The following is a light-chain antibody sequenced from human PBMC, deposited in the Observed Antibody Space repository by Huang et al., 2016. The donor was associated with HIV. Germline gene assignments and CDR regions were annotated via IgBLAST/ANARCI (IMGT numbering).Light chain of an antibody. CDR1: HAIGTD. CDR2: DAS. V-gene: IGKV3-11*01. Sequence: EILLTQSPATLSLSPGDRATLSCRAGHAIGTDLAWYQQKPGQAPRLLIHDASTRAADIPDRFGGSGSGTEFTLTINNLEPGDYGIYFCQQRRNWPPFTFGPGTRVDIK. J-gene: IGKJ3*01. CDR3: QQRRNWPPFT.